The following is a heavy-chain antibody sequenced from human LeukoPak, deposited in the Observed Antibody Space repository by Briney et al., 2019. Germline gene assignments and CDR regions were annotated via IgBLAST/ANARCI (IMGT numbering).Heavy chain of an antibody. V-gene: IGHV4-31*03. Sequence: PSQTLSLTCTVSSGSISSGGYYWTWIRQHPWKGLDWIGYIYSSGSPYYNPSLKSRVTISVDTSKNQFSLKLSSVTAADTAVYYCASVSIAAAGENWFDPWGQGTLVTVSS. D-gene: IGHD6-13*01. J-gene: IGHJ5*02. CDR2: IYSSGSP. CDR1: SGSISSGGYY. CDR3: ASVSIAAAGENWFDP.